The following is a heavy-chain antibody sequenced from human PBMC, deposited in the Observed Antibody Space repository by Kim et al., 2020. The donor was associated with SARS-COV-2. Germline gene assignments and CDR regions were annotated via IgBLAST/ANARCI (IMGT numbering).Heavy chain of an antibody. Sequence: DSVKGRFTISRDNSKNTLYLQMNSLRAEDTAVYYCTKGPYQLLFPYGMDVWGQGTTITVSS. J-gene: IGHJ6*02. D-gene: IGHD2-2*01. V-gene: IGHV3-30*02. CDR3: TKGPYQLLFPYGMDV.